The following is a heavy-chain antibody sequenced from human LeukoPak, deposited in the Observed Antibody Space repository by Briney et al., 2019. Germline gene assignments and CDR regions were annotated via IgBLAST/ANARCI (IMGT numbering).Heavy chain of an antibody. CDR1: GYSISSSYY. CDR2: IYTSGST. V-gene: IGHV4-4*08. D-gene: IGHD3-16*02. J-gene: IGHJ4*02. Sequence: SETLSLTCTVSGYSISSSYYWSWIRQPPGKGLEWIGYIYTSGSTNYNPSLKSRVTISVDTSKNQFSLKLSSVTAADTAVYYCARASLYDYVWGSYHLFDYWGQGTLVTVSS. CDR3: ARASLYDYVWGSYHLFDY.